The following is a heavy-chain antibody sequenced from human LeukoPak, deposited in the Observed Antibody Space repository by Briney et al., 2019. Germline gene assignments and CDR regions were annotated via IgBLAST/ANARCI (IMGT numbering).Heavy chain of an antibody. J-gene: IGHJ4*02. CDR1: GYTFTGYY. Sequence: EASVKVSCKASGYTFTGYYMHWVRQAPGQGLEWMGWINPNSGGTNYAQKFQGRVTMTRDTSISTAYMELSRLRSDDTAVYYCARGGPAYYYDSSGCFGRPQYWGQGTPVTVSS. D-gene: IGHD3-22*01. CDR3: ARGGPAYYYDSSGCFGRPQY. CDR2: INPNSGGT. V-gene: IGHV1-2*02.